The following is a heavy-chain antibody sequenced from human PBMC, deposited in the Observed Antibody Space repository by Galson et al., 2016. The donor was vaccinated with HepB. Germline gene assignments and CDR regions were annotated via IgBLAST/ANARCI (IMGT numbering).Heavy chain of an antibody. V-gene: IGHV3-23*01. CDR1: GFTFRSFD. J-gene: IGHJ4*02. CDR2: INYSGSNT. CDR3: AKRKRYSDSGSYYVDY. Sequence: SLRLSCAASGFTFRSFDMSWVRQAPGKGLEWVSGINYSGSNTYYADSVRGRFTISRDNSKNTLYLQMNSLRVEDSALYYCAKRKRYSDSGSYYVDYWGQGTPVTVSS. D-gene: IGHD3-10*01.